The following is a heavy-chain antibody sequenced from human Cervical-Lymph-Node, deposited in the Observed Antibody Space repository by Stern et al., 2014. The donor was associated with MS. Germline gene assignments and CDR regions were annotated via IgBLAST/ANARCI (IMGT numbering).Heavy chain of an antibody. CDR1: GYRFVSYG. J-gene: IGHJ3*02. CDR2: ISADTGDT. V-gene: IGHV1-18*01. Sequence: VQLVESGGEVKKPGASVKVSCKASGYRFVSYGITWVRQAPGQGLEWMGWISADTGDTDYARKFQGRVTMTTHTPTTTAYMELRSLRSDDTAVYYCAINYYGAGTYRAFDIWGQGTKVIVSA. CDR3: AINYYGAGTYRAFDI. D-gene: IGHD3-10*01.